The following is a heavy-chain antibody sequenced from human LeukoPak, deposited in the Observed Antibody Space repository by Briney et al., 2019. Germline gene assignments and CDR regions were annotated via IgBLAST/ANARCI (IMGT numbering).Heavy chain of an antibody. CDR1: GYTFTGYY. CDR2: INPNSGGT. D-gene: IGHD3-22*01. CDR3: ARGDSSGYYHWFDP. J-gene: IGHJ5*02. V-gene: IGHV1-2*02. Sequence: ASVKVSCKASGYTFTGYYMHWVRQAPGQGLEWMGWINPNSGGTNYAQKFQGRVTMTRDTSIGTAYMELSRLRSDDTAVYYCARGDSSGYYHWFDPWGQGTLVTVSS.